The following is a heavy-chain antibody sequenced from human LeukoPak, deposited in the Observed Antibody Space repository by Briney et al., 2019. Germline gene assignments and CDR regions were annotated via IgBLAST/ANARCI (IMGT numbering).Heavy chain of an antibody. V-gene: IGHV4-4*07. J-gene: IGHJ6*03. D-gene: IGHD3-3*01. CDR2: IYTSGST. Sequence: SETLSLTCTVSGGSISSYYWSWIRQPAGKGLEWIGRIYTSGSTNYNPSLKSRVTISVDTSKNQFSLKLSSVTAADTAVYYCARTTGVVIPPKYYYYYMDVWGKGTMVTVSS. CDR1: GGSISSYY. CDR3: ARTTGVVIPPKYYYYYMDV.